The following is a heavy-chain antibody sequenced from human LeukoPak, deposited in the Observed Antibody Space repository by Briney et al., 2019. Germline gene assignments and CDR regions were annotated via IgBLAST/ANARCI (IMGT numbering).Heavy chain of an antibody. CDR2: INPKSSGR. V-gene: IGHV1-2*07. CDR3: ARDSAVVAAALWFDP. CDR1: GYSFSDYY. J-gene: IGHJ5*02. Sequence: ASVKVSCKTSGYSFSDYYIHWVRQAPGQGLEWMGWINPKSSGRNYALKFQGRVTMTKDTSTSTAYLELNSLRSDDTAVYYCARDSAVVAAALWFDPWGQGTLVTVSS. D-gene: IGHD2-15*01.